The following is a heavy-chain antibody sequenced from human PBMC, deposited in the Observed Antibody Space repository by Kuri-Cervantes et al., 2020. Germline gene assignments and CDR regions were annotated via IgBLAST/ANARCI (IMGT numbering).Heavy chain of an antibody. D-gene: IGHD4-17*01. J-gene: IGHJ3*02. CDR1: GLTFSSYG. V-gene: IGHV3-30*18. Sequence: GESLKISCAASGLTFSSYGMHWVRQAPGKGLEWVAVISYDGSNKYYADSVKGRFTISRDNSKNTLYLQMNSLRAEDTAVYYCAKLGYGDYTSLDAFDIWGQGTMVTVSS. CDR3: AKLGYGDYTSLDAFDI. CDR2: ISYDGSNK.